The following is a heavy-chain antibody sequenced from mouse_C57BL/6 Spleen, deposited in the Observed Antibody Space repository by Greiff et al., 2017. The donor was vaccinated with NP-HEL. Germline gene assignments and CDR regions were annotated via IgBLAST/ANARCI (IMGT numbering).Heavy chain of an antibody. CDR2: INPSSGYT. CDR1: GYTFTSYW. J-gene: IGHJ4*01. D-gene: IGHD1-1*01. Sequence: VQGVESGAELAKPGASVKLSCKASGYTFTSYWMHWVKQRPGQGLEWIGYINPSSGYTKYNKKFKDKATLTADKSSSTAYMQRSSLTYEDSAVYYCAPTTVVATEGAMDYWGQGTSVTVSS. CDR3: APTTVVATEGAMDY. V-gene: IGHV1-7*01.